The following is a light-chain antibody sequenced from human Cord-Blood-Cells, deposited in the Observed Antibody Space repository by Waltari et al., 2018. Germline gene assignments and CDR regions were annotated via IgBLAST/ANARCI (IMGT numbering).Light chain of an antibody. J-gene: IGKJ1*01. Sequence: DIVMNQSPLSLPVTPGVPASISCRSSQSLLHSNGYNYLDWYLQKPGQSPPPLIYLGSNRASGVPDRFSVSVSGTDFTLTISSMEAEDVGVYFCMQALQPPWTFGQGTKVEIK. V-gene: IGKV2-28*01. CDR1: QSLLHSNGYNY. CDR2: LGS. CDR3: MQALQPPWT.